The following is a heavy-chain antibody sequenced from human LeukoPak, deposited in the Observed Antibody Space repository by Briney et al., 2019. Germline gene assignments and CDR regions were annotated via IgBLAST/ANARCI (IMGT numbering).Heavy chain of an antibody. Sequence: SETLSLTCTVSGGSISSYYWNWIRQPPGKGLEWIGYIYYSGGTNYNPSLKSRVTISVDTSKNQFSLKLSSVTAADTAVYFCARQLRGEAVAGHLQPFDYWGQGTLVAVSS. CDR3: ARQLRGEAVAGHLQPFDY. CDR1: GGSISSYY. J-gene: IGHJ4*02. V-gene: IGHV4-59*08. D-gene: IGHD6-19*01. CDR2: IYYSGGT.